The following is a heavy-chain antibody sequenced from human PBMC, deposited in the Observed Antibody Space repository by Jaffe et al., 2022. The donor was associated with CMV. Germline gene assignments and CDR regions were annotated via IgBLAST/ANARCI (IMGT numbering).Heavy chain of an antibody. CDR1: GGYY. V-gene: IGHV4-34*01. CDR2: VNPTGNA. J-gene: IGHJ6*02. D-gene: IGHD3-3*01. Sequence: QVQLQQWGAGLLRPSETLTLTCVFSGGYYWSWIRQSPGKGLEWIGEVNPTGNAEYSLSLQSRATILVDTSKNQVSLKLISLTAADTAIYFCARGNKYHDVWRAPTSRSFDYGLDVWGQGSTVTVSS. CDR3: ARGNKYHDVWRAPTSRSFDYGLDV.